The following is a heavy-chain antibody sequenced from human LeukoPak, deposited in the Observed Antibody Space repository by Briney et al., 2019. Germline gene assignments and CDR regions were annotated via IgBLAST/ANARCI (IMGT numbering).Heavy chain of an antibody. V-gene: IGHV3-49*03. D-gene: IGHD3-22*01. CDR1: GFTFSSYA. CDR2: IRSKDYGGTT. CDR3: TRDGYYDSSGYPTDDAFDI. Sequence: GESLRLSCAASGFTFSSYAMSWFRQAPGKGLEGVGCIRSKDYGGTTEYAASVNGRFTISRDDSKSIAYQQMNSLKTEDTAVYYCTRDGYYDSSGYPTDDAFDIWGQGTMVTVSS. J-gene: IGHJ3*02.